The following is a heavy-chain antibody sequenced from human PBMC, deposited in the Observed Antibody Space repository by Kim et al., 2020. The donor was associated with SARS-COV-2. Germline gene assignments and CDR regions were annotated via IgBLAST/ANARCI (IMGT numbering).Heavy chain of an antibody. CDR2: IRSKAYGGTT. CDR3: TRPGGTVTTSV. V-gene: IGHV3-49*04. D-gene: IGHD4-17*01. CDR1: GFTFGDYA. J-gene: IGHJ4*02. Sequence: GGSLRLSCTASGFTFGDYAMSWVRQAPGKGLEWVGFIRSKAYGGTTEYAASVKGRFTISRDDSKSIAYLQMNSLKTEDTAVYYCTRPGGTVTTSVWGQGTLVTVSS.